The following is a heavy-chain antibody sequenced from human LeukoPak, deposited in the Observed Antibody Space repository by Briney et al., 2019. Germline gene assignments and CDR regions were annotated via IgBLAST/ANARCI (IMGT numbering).Heavy chain of an antibody. CDR2: INHSGGCT. CDR1: GYTFTSYY. J-gene: IGHJ1*01. D-gene: IGHD3-10*01. Sequence: GASVKVSCKASGYTFTSYYMHWVRQAPGQGLEWMGIINHSGGCTSYAQKFQGRVTMTRDRSTITVYMELSSLRSEDTAVYYCARGQRITMARGVMVDWGQGTLVNVFS. V-gene: IGHV1-46*01. CDR3: ARGQRITMARGVMVD.